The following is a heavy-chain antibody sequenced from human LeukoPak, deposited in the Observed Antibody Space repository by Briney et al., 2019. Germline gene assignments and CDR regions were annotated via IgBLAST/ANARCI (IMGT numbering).Heavy chain of an antibody. CDR2: ISSSSSTT. CDR3: AKGPYYYDSSGYSRRWFDP. Sequence: GGSLRLSCAASGFTFSRFNMNWVRQAPGKGLEWVSYISSSSSTTYHADSVKGRFTISRDNAKNSLYLQMNSLRAEDTAVYYCAKGPYYYDSSGYSRRWFDPWGQGILVTVSS. V-gene: IGHV3-48*01. J-gene: IGHJ5*02. CDR1: GFTFSRFN. D-gene: IGHD3-22*01.